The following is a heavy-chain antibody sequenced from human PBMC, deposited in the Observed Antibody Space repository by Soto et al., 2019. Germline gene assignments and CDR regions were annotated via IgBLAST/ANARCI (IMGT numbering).Heavy chain of an antibody. CDR1: GGSISSYY. CDR2: IYYSGST. J-gene: IGHJ6*03. CDR3: ASTPVGYSSSWYRYYYYMDV. Sequence: SETLSLTCTVSGGSISSYYWSWIRQPPGKGLEWIGYIYYSGSTNYNPSLKSRVTISVDTSKNQFSLKLSSVTAADTAVYYCASTPVGYSSSWYRYYYYMDVWGKGTTVTVSS. D-gene: IGHD6-13*01. V-gene: IGHV4-59*01.